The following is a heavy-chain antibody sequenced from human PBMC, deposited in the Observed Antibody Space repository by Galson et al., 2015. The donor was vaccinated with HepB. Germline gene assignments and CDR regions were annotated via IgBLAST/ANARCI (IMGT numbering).Heavy chain of an antibody. Sequence: PALVKPTQTLTLTCTFSGFSLSTSGVGVSWIRQPPGKALEWLALIYWDDDKRYSPSLKSRLTITKDTSKNQVVLTMTNMDPVDTATYYCAHRLIAADLPPGFDPWGQGTLVTVSS. J-gene: IGHJ5*02. CDR2: IYWDDDK. CDR1: GFSLSTSGVG. V-gene: IGHV2-5*02. CDR3: AHRLIAADLPPGFDP. D-gene: IGHD6-13*01.